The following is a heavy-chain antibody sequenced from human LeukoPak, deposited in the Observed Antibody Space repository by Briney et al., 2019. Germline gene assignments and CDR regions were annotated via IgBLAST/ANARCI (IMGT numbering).Heavy chain of an antibody. V-gene: IGHV4-59*11. D-gene: IGHD3-10*01. CDR1: GGPISSQY. J-gene: IGHJ5*02. Sequence: WEPLYPPWTAPGGPISSQYWTWFRQPPGKGLDWIGLYYYSGGTNNKPTLKSRVTISVDTSKNQFSLKLSSVTAADTAVYYCAGGGYYGSGNDFSFDPWGQGTLVTVSS. CDR3: AGGGYYGSGNDFSFDP. CDR2: YYYSGGT.